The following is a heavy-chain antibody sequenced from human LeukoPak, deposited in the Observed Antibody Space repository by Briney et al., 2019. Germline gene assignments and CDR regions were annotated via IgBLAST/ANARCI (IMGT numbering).Heavy chain of an antibody. V-gene: IGHV3-23*01. D-gene: IGHD3-22*01. CDR3: AKILRPYDSSGYYDY. J-gene: IGHJ4*02. CDR1: GFTFSSYA. Sequence: GGSLRLSCAASGFTFSSYAMSRVRQAPGKGLEWVSAISGSGGSTYYADSVKDRFTISRDNSKNTLYLQMNSLRAEDTAVYYCAKILRPYDSSGYYDYWGQGTLVTVSS. CDR2: ISGSGGST.